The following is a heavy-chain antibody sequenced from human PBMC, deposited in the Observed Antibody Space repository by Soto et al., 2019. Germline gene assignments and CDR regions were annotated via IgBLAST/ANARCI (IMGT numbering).Heavy chain of an antibody. Sequence: QVQLVQSGAEVKKPGASVKVSCKASGYTFTSYDINCVRQATGQGLEWMGWMNPNSGNTGYAQKFQGRVTMTSNTSISTAYMDLSSMRYEDTAVYYCYLNYYDSSGPDPGGGQGTLVTVSS. CDR3: YLNYYDSSGPDPG. J-gene: IGHJ4*02. CDR2: MNPNSGNT. V-gene: IGHV1-8*01. CDR1: GYTFTSYD. D-gene: IGHD3-22*01.